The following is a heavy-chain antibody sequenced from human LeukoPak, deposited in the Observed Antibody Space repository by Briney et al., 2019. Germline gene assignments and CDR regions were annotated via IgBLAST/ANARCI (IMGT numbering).Heavy chain of an antibody. CDR3: ARDYRTGFDY. CDR2: IIPIFGTA. Sequence: GASVKVSCKASGYTFTGYYMHWVRQAPGQGLEWMGGIIPIFGTANYAQKLQGRVTMTTDTSTTTAYMELRSLRSDDTAVYYCARDYRTGFDYWGQGTLVTVSS. J-gene: IGHJ4*02. D-gene: IGHD7-27*01. V-gene: IGHV1-18*04. CDR1: GYTFTGYY.